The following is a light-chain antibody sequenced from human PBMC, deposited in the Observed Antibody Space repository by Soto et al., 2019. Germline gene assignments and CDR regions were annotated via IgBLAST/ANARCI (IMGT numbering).Light chain of an antibody. J-gene: IGKJ2*01. CDR3: QQYTRSWYI. Sequence: EVVLTQSPATLSVSPGDRATLSCRASQSVSRNLAWYQQKPGQAPRLLIYGASTRATGVPARFSGSGSATEFTLSISSLQSEDVAVYYCQQYTRSWYIFGQGTKLEIK. CDR2: GAS. V-gene: IGKV3-15*01. CDR1: QSVSRN.